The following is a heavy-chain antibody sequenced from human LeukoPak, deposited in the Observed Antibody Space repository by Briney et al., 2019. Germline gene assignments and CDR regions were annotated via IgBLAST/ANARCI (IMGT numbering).Heavy chain of an antibody. J-gene: IGHJ3*02. CDR1: GFTFSSYS. Sequence: GGSLRLSCAASGFTFSSYSMNWVRQAPGKGLEWVSSISSSSSYIYYAHLVKGRFTISRDNAKNSLYLQMNSLRAEDTAVYYCARDNGITMIVVVRDSLNAFDIWGQGTMVTVSS. D-gene: IGHD3-22*01. CDR3: ARDNGITMIVVVRDSLNAFDI. V-gene: IGHV3-21*01. CDR2: ISSSSSYI.